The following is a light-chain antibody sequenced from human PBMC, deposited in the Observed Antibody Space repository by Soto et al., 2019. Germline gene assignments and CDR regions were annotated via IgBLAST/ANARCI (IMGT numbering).Light chain of an antibody. Sequence: EIVMTQSPATLSVSPGERATLSCRASQSVSSNVAWYQPKPGQAPRLLIYGASTRATGIPARFSGSGSGTDVTLTISRLQSEDFAVYYCQQYNNWFPWTVGQGTKVEIK. CDR2: GAS. CDR1: QSVSSN. J-gene: IGKJ1*01. CDR3: QQYNNWFPWT. V-gene: IGKV3-15*01.